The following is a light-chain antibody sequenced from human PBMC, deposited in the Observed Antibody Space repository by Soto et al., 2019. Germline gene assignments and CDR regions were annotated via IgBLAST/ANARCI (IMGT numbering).Light chain of an antibody. J-gene: IGKJ1*01. V-gene: IGKV3D-7*01. CDR3: QQAYKLPVT. CDR2: GAS. Sequence: VVMTQSPATLSFSPGERATLSCRASQSVSSSYFSWYQLRPGQAPRLLIYGASTRATGVPARFSGSGSGKDFTLTISSLQPEDFAVYYSQQAYKLPVTFGQGTKVDIX. CDR1: QSVSSSY.